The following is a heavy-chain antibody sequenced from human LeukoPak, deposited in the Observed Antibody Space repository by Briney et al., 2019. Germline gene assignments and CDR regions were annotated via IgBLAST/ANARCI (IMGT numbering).Heavy chain of an antibody. V-gene: IGHV3-23*01. J-gene: IGHJ5*02. CDR2: ISGSGGST. CDR3: AKEPYYCSGGSCGANWFDP. Sequence: GGSLRLSCAASGFTFSSYAMSWVRQAPGKGLEWVSAISGSGGSTYYADSVKGRFTISRDNSKNTLYLQMNSLRAEDTVVYYCAKEPYYCSGGSCGANWFDPWGQGTLVTVSS. D-gene: IGHD2-15*01. CDR1: GFTFSSYA.